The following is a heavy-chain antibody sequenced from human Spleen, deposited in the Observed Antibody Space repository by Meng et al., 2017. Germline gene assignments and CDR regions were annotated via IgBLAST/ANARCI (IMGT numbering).Heavy chain of an antibody. J-gene: IGHJ4*02. CDR3: ARGPTTMTHDFDY. CDR1: GGPISSSY. Sequence: SDTLSLTCTVSGGPISSSYWSWIRQPAGKGPEYIGRIYTSGGTNYNPSLKSRVAMSIDTSRNQFSLKLSSVTAADSAVYYCARGPTTMTHDFDYWGQGTLVTVSS. D-gene: IGHD4-17*01. V-gene: IGHV4-4*07. CDR2: IYTSGGT.